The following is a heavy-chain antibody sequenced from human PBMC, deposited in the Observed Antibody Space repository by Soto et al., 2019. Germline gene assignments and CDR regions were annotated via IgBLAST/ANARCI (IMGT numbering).Heavy chain of an antibody. CDR3: ATDSIAARRRWFDP. CDR1: GGSVSGYY. V-gene: IGHV4-34*01. J-gene: IGHJ5*02. D-gene: IGHD6-6*01. CDR2: INHSGST. Sequence: LSLTCAVYGGSVSGYYWSWIRQPPGKGLEWIGEINHSGSTNYNPSLKSRVTISVDTSKNQFSLKLSSVTAADTAVYYCATDSIAARRRWFDPWGQGTLVTVSS.